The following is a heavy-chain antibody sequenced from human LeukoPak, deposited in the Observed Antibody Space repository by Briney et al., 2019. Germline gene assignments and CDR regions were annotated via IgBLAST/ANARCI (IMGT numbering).Heavy chain of an antibody. D-gene: IGHD5-18*01. J-gene: IGHJ4*02. Sequence: GGSLRLSCATSGFTFNLAWMSWVRQAPGKGLVWVGRIKRNTQGATTDYAAAVKGRFTISRDDSKNTLYLQMNSLEIEDTGVYYCTTHPGYESYWGQGTLVTVSS. CDR1: GFTFNLAW. CDR3: TTHPGYESY. CDR2: IKRNTQGATT. V-gene: IGHV3-15*01.